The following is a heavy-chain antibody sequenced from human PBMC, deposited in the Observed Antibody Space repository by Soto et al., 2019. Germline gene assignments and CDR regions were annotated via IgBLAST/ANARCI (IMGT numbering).Heavy chain of an antibody. V-gene: IGHV3-33*01. Sequence: GGSLRLSCAASGFTFSSYGMHWVRQAPGKGLEWVAVIWYDGSNKYYADSVKGRFTISRDNSKNTLYLQMNSLRAEDTAVYYCARVDPDYYGSGSYYNVRTYYGMDVWGQGTTVTVSS. J-gene: IGHJ6*02. CDR1: GFTFSSYG. D-gene: IGHD3-10*01. CDR2: IWYDGSNK. CDR3: ARVDPDYYGSGSYYNVRTYYGMDV.